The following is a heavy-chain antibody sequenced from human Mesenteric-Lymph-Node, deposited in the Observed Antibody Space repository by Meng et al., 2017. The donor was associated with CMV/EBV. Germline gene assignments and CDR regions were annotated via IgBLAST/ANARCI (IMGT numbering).Heavy chain of an antibody. CDR2: SNHYGGT. D-gene: IGHD6-25*01. CDR3: ARESSAAGNSAFDY. J-gene: IGHJ4*02. CDR1: GAPISSNNW. V-gene: IGHV4-4*02. Sequence: VSGAPISSNNWWRWVRQPPGEGLEWIGESNHYGGTNSNPSLKSRVTISMDKSKNQFSLTLSSVAAAETAVYYCARESSAAGNSAFDYWGQGTLVTVSS.